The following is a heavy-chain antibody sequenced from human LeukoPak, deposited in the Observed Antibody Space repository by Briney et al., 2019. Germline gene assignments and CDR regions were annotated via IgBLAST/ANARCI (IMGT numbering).Heavy chain of an antibody. CDR1: GYTLTSYY. CDR2: INPSGGST. Sequence: ASVKVSCKASGYTLTSYYMHWVRQAPGQGLEWMGIINPSGGSTSYAQKFQGRVTMTRDTSTSTVYMELSSLRSEDTAVYYCARDRNTIFGVVIYWFDPWGQGTLVTVSS. CDR3: ARDRNTIFGVVIYWFDP. V-gene: IGHV1-46*01. J-gene: IGHJ5*02. D-gene: IGHD3-3*01.